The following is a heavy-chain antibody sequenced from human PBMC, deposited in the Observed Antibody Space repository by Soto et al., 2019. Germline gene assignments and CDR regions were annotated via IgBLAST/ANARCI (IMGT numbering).Heavy chain of an antibody. CDR2: INPSGASA. Sequence: QVQLVQSGAEVKKPGASVKLSCKASGNTFNTYYIHWLRQAPGQGLQWMGVINPSGASASYAQKLHGRVTVTRDTSTSTVYMELSSLRSEDTALYYCATDYSAYQRQHIFDIWGQGTLVTVSS. CDR3: ATDYSAYQRQHIFDI. D-gene: IGHD5-12*01. CDR1: GNTFNTYY. J-gene: IGHJ3*02. V-gene: IGHV1-46*03.